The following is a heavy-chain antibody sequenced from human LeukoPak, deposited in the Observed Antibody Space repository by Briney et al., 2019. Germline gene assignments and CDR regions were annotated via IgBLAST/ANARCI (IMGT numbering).Heavy chain of an antibody. CDR3: ARTRVGATNFDY. J-gene: IGHJ4*02. CDR1: GYTFNRHG. CDR2: IIPIFGTA. D-gene: IGHD1-26*01. V-gene: IGHV1-69*13. Sequence: ASVKVSCKASGYTFNRHGISWARQAPGQGLEWMGGIIPIFGTANYAQKFQGRVTITADESTSTAYMELSSLRSEDTAVYYCARTRVGATNFDYWGQGTLVTVSS.